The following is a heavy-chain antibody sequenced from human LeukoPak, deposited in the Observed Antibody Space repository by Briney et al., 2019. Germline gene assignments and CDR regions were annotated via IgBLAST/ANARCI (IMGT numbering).Heavy chain of an antibody. V-gene: IGHV3-23*01. CDR1: GFTFASYA. CDR3: ARDSGIYDSSGYYGLSYYGMDV. J-gene: IGHJ6*02. Sequence: RGSLRLSCAASGFTFASYAMTWVRQAPGKGLEWFSAISGSGGSTYYADSVKGRFTISRDNYKNTLYLQMNSLRAEDTAVYYCARDSGIYDSSGYYGLSYYGMDVWGQGTTVTVSS. D-gene: IGHD3-22*01. CDR2: ISGSGGST.